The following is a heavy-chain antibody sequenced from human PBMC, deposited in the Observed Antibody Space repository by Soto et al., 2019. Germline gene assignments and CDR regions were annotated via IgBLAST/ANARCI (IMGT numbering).Heavy chain of an antibody. Sequence: ASVKVSCKASGYTFTSYDINWVRQATGQGLEWMGWMNPNSGNTGYAQKFQGRVTMTRNTSISTAYMELSSLRSEDTAVYYCARAPKLGFFGVVIRNYYYMDVWGKGTTVTVSS. CDR1: GYTFTSYD. CDR3: ARAPKLGFFGVVIRNYYYMDV. CDR2: MNPNSGNT. J-gene: IGHJ6*03. D-gene: IGHD3-3*01. V-gene: IGHV1-8*01.